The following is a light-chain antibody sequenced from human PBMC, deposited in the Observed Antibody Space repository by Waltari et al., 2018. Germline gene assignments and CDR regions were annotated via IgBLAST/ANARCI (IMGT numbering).Light chain of an antibody. CDR3: QQYNNWPPYT. J-gene: IGKJ2*01. V-gene: IGKV3-15*01. CDR2: RAS. CDR1: QSVSSN. Sequence: EIVMTQSPATLSVSPGERATPSCRASQSVSSNLAWYQQKPGQAPRLLIDRASTRATGIPARFSGSGSGTEFTLTISSLQSEDFAVYYCQQYNNWPPYTFGQGTKLEIK.